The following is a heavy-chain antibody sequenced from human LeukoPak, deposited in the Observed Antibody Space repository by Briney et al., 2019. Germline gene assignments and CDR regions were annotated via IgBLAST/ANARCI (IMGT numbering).Heavy chain of an antibody. V-gene: IGHV4-39*01. D-gene: IGHD2-2*01. CDR2: IYYNGGT. CDR3: ARRVVAAGNDAFDI. J-gene: IGHJ3*02. Sequence: SETLSLTFTVSGGSISKSPYYWGWIRQPPGKGLEWIGSIYYNGGTYYNPSLKSRVTISVDTSKNQFSLKLSPVTAADTAIYYCARRVVAAGNDAFDIWGQGTMDTV. CDR1: GGSISKSPYY.